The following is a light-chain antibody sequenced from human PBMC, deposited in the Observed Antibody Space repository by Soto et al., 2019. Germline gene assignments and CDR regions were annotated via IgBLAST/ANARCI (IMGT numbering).Light chain of an antibody. J-gene: IGKJ1*01. Sequence: DIQMTQSPSSLSASVGDRVTITCRASQSISSYLNGYKQKPGKAPKLLIYAASSLQSGVPSRFSCSGSGTDFTLTISSLQPEDFATYYCQQSYSTLTWTFGQGTKVEIK. V-gene: IGKV1-39*01. CDR2: AAS. CDR1: QSISSY. CDR3: QQSYSTLTWT.